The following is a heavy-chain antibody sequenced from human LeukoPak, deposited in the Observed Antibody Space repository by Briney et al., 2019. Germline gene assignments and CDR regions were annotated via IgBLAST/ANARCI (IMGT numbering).Heavy chain of an antibody. CDR3: AKVVSSGPTRFDY. V-gene: IGHV3-23*01. CDR2: ISGSGGST. D-gene: IGHD6-19*01. Sequence: XGAXXXXXAASGVTFSSYAXSGGRQAPGKGGXGGSAISGSGGSTYYADSVKGRVTISRDNSKNPLYLQMTSLRAEDTAVYYCAKVVSSGPTRFDYWGQGTLVTVSS. CDR1: GVTFSSYA. J-gene: IGHJ4*02.